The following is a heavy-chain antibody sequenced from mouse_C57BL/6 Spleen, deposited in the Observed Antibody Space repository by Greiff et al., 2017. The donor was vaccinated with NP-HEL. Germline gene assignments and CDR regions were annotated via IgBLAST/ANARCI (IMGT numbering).Heavy chain of an antibody. D-gene: IGHD2-5*01. CDR2: IDPETGGT. V-gene: IGHV1-15*01. CDR3: TLYYSNSYWYFDV. CDR1: GYTFTDYE. J-gene: IGHJ1*03. Sequence: VKLMESGAELVRPGASVTLSCKASGYTFTDYEMHWVKQTPVHGLEWIGAIDPETGGTAYNQKFKGKAILTADKSSSTAYMELRSLTSEDSAVYYCTLYYSNSYWYFDVWGTGTTVTVSS.